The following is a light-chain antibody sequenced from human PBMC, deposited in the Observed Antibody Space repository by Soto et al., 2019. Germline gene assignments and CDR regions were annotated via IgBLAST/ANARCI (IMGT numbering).Light chain of an antibody. J-gene: IGKJ2*01. Sequence: SVLTQSPATLSLSPGERATLSCRASQSVSNSFFAWYQQQPGQAPRLLIYGVSSRATGIPDRFSGSGSGTDFTLTISRLEPEDFVVYYCQQYSSLPHTFGQGTKLEVK. CDR1: QSVSNSF. CDR2: GVS. V-gene: IGKV3-20*01. CDR3: QQYSSLPHT.